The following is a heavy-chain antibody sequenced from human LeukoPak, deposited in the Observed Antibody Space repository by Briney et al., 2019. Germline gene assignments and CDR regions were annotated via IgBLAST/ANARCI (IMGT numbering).Heavy chain of an antibody. CDR1: GYTFTSYY. V-gene: IGHV1-46*01. Sequence: ASVKVSCKTSGYTFTSYYIHWVRQAPGQGLEWMGIIYPGGDSTNYAQKFQGRLTMTRDISTSTVYMELSSLRSEDTAFYYCARDNDFDYWGQGTLVTVSS. J-gene: IGHJ4*02. D-gene: IGHD2-8*01. CDR3: ARDNDFDY. CDR2: IYPGGDST.